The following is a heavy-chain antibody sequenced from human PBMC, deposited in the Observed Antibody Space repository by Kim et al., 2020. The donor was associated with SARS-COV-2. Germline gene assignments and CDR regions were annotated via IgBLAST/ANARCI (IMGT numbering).Heavy chain of an antibody. CDR2: INPNSGGT. Sequence: ASVKVSCKASGYTFTGYYMHWVRQAPGQGLEWMGWINPNSGGTNYAQKFQGWVTMTRDTSISTAYMELSRLRSDDTAVYYCARGKRVLRFLEWPPRAYYYYMDVWGKGTTVTVSS. V-gene: IGHV1-2*04. D-gene: IGHD3-3*01. J-gene: IGHJ6*03. CDR3: ARGKRVLRFLEWPPRAYYYYMDV. CDR1: GYTFTGYY.